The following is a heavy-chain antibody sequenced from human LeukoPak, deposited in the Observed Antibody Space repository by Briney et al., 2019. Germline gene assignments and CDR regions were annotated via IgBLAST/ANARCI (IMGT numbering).Heavy chain of an antibody. D-gene: IGHD5-24*01. CDR1: GFTFSDYW. CDR2: IKQDGVDK. V-gene: IGHV3-7*01. Sequence: GGSLRLSCAASGFTFSDYWMTWVRQAPGKGLEWVATIKQDGVDKYYVDSVKGRFLISRDNAKNTLYLQMDSLRAEDTAVYYCAADLEFNYIDPWGQGTLVTVSS. J-gene: IGHJ5*02. CDR3: AADLEFNYIDP.